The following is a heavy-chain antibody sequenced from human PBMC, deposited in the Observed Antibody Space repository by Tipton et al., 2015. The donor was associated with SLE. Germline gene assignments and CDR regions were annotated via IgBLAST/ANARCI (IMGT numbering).Heavy chain of an antibody. V-gene: IGHV4-59*11. CDR3: ARGRYCSGGSCYPGAFDI. CDR2: IYYSGST. CDR1: GGSISSHY. Sequence: TLSLTCTVSGGSISSHYWSWIRQPPGKGLEWIGSIYYSGSTYYNPSLKSRVTISVDTSKNQFSLKLSSVTAADTAVYYCARGRYCSGGSCYPGAFDIWGQGTMVTVSS. D-gene: IGHD2-15*01. J-gene: IGHJ3*02.